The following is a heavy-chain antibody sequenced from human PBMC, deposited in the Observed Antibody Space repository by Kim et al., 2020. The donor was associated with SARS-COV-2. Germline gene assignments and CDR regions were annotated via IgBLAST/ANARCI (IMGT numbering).Heavy chain of an antibody. CDR3: ARGQPLDY. CDR1: GGSIRSGGKF. D-gene: IGHD2-2*01. V-gene: IGHV4-31*03. J-gene: IGHJ4*02. CDR2: ISYSGNS. Sequence: SETLSHTCSVSGGSIRSGGKFWTWIRQHPAKGLEWIGYISYSGNSHYSPSLRSRVSISLQTSENQFSLELTSVTAADTAVYYCARGQPLDYWGQVILVTV.